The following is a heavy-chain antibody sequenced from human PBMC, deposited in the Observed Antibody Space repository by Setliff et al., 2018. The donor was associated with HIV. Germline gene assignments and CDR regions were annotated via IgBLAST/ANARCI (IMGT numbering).Heavy chain of an antibody. J-gene: IGHJ6*03. V-gene: IGHV4-61*09. CDR3: ARYGEFHYYYYYYMDV. CDR2: IYTSGST. Sequence: SETLSLTCTVSGDSISSGSYYWSWIRQPAGKGLEWIGHIYTSGSTNYNPSLKSRVTISVDTPKNQFSLKLSSVTAADTAVYYCARYGEFHYYYYYYMDVWGKGTTVTVSS. D-gene: IGHD3-10*01. CDR1: GDSISSGSYY.